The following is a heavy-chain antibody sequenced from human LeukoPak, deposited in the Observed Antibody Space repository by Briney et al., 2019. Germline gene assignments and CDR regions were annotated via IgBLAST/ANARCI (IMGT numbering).Heavy chain of an antibody. CDR3: ARTSPKNGAFDM. J-gene: IGHJ3*02. CDR1: GFTFSDYY. D-gene: IGHD2-8*01. CDR2: ISSSGSTI. Sequence: GGSLRLSCAASGFTFSDYYMSWIRQAPGKGLEWVSYISSSGSTIYYADSVKGRFTISRDNAKNLLYLQMNSLRAADTAVYYCARTSPKNGAFDMWGQGTVVTVSS. V-gene: IGHV3-11*01.